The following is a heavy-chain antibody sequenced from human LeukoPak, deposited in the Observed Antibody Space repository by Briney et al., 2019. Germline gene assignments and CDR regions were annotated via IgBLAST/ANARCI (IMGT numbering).Heavy chain of an antibody. V-gene: IGHV4-34*01. Sequence: SETLSLTCAVYGGSFSGYYWSWIRQPPGKGLEWIGEINHSGSTNYNPSLKSRVTISVDTSKNQFSLKLSSVTAADTAVYYCARVYGSGSYYNGYHYYYMDVWGKGTTVTISS. J-gene: IGHJ6*03. CDR1: GGSFSGYY. CDR3: ARVYGSGSYYNGYHYYYMDV. D-gene: IGHD3-10*01. CDR2: INHSGST.